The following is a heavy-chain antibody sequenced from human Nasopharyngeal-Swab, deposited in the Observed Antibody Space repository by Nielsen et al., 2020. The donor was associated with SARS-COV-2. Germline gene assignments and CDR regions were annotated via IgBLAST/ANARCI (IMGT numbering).Heavy chain of an antibody. CDR2: ISGSGGGT. V-gene: IGHV3-23*01. Sequence: GESLKISCAASGFSFSNYGMSWVRQAPGKGLEWVSSISGSGGGTQYADSVKGRFTISRDNSKNTLLLQMNSLRAEDTAVHYCAFVDTTLLGYYYSGMDVWGQGTTVTVSS. CDR1: GFSFSNYG. J-gene: IGHJ6*02. D-gene: IGHD5-18*01. CDR3: AFVDTTLLGYYYSGMDV.